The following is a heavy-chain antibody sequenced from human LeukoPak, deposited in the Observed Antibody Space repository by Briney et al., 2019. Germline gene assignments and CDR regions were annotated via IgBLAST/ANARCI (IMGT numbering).Heavy chain of an antibody. J-gene: IGHJ4*02. CDR3: ARQFKYYYGSGSYYPYYFDY. Sequence: GESLKISCKGSGYSFSSYWIGWVRQMPGKGLEWMGIIYPGDSDTRYSPSFQGQVTISADKSIGTAYLQWSSMKASDTAMYYCARQFKYYYGSGSYYPYYFDYWGQGTLVTVSS. CDR2: IYPGDSDT. CDR1: GYSFSSYW. D-gene: IGHD3-10*01. V-gene: IGHV5-51*01.